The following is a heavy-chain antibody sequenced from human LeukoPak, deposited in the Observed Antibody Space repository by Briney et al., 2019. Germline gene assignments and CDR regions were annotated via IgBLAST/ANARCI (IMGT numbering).Heavy chain of an antibody. CDR2: ISGSGDNT. V-gene: IGHV3-23*01. CDR1: GFTFSSYA. Sequence: GGSLRLSCAASGFTFSSYAINWVRQAPGKGLAWVSGISGSGDNTYYADSVKGRFTISRDNSKNTLYLQMDSLSAEDTALYYCAKSGSSSNHYYGMDVWGQGTTVTVSS. D-gene: IGHD6-6*01. CDR3: AKSGSSSNHYYGMDV. J-gene: IGHJ6*02.